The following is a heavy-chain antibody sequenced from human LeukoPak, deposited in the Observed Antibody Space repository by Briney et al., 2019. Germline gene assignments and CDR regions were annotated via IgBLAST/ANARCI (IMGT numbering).Heavy chain of an antibody. J-gene: IGHJ4*02. D-gene: IGHD5-18*01. CDR3: AKEGYRYGYAIDY. Sequence: PGGSLRLSCAASGFTFSTYAMSWIRQAPGKGLEWVSAISGSGGSTYYADSVRGRFTISRDNSKNTLYLQMNSLRAEDTAVYYCAKEGYRYGYAIDYWGQGTLVTVSS. V-gene: IGHV3-23*01. CDR1: GFTFSTYA. CDR2: ISGSGGST.